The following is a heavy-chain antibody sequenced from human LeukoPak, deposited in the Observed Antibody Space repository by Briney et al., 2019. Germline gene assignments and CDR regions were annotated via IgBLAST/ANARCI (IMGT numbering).Heavy chain of an antibody. CDR2: ISSSSSYI. V-gene: IGHV3-21*01. Sequence: GGSLRLSCAASGFTFSSYSMNWVRQAPGKGLEWVSSISSSSSYIYYADSVKGRFTISRDNAKNSLYLQMNSLRAEDTAVYYCAREGRIAAAGRKSLDYWGQGTLVTVSS. D-gene: IGHD6-13*01. CDR1: GFTFSSYS. CDR3: AREGRIAAAGRKSLDY. J-gene: IGHJ4*02.